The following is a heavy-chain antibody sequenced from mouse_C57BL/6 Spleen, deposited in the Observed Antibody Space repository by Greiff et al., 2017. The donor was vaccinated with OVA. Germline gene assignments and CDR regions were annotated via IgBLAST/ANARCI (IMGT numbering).Heavy chain of an antibody. D-gene: IGHD3-1*01. CDR1: GFTFSDAW. CDR2: IRNKANNHAT. Sequence: EVQLVESGGGLVQPGGSMKLSCAASGFTFSDAWMDWVRQSPEKGLEWVAEIRNKANNHATYYAESVKGRFTISRDDSKSSVYLQMNSLRAEDTGIYYCTRGALYYAMDYWGQGTSVTVSS. J-gene: IGHJ4*01. V-gene: IGHV6-6*01. CDR3: TRGALYYAMDY.